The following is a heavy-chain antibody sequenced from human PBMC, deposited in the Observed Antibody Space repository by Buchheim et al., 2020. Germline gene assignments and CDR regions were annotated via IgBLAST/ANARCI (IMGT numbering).Heavy chain of an antibody. V-gene: IGHV5-51*03. CDR2: IYPGDSET. J-gene: IGHJ5*02. CDR3: ARPLSTTNWFDT. Sequence: EVQLVQSGAEVTKPGESLRISCQASGYIFSAYWIAWARQLPGKGLEWMGIIYPGDSETRYSPSFQGHVTISVDKSNNTAYPQWSSLKASDTAVYYCARPLSTTNWFDTWGQGTL. D-gene: IGHD1-14*01. CDR1: GYIFSAYW.